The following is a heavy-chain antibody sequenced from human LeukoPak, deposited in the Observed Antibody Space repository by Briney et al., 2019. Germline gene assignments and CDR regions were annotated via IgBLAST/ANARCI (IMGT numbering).Heavy chain of an antibody. CDR1: GFTFSSYA. J-gene: IGHJ3*02. V-gene: IGHV3-23*01. CDR3: AKDYYDSSGYPGLDAFDI. Sequence: GGSLRLSCAASGFTFSSYAMSWVRQAPGKGPEWVSAISGSGGSTYYADSVKGRFTISRDNSKNTLYLQMNSLRAEDTAVYYCAKDYYDSSGYPGLDAFDIWGQGTMVTVSS. CDR2: ISGSGGST. D-gene: IGHD3-22*01.